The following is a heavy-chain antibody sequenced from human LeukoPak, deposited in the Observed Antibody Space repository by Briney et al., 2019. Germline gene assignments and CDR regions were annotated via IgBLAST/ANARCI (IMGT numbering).Heavy chain of an antibody. CDR1: GDSISSSSYF. V-gene: IGHV4-39*07. CDR3: ARTGGVPADYEGWFDP. Sequence: SETLSLTCSVSGDSISSSSYFWGWIRQPPGKGLEWIGSIYYSGTTSYNPSLKSRVTISVDTSKNQFSLKLNSVTAADTAVYYCARTGGVPADYEGWFDPWGQGTLVTVSS. J-gene: IGHJ5*02. D-gene: IGHD2-2*01. CDR2: IYYSGTT.